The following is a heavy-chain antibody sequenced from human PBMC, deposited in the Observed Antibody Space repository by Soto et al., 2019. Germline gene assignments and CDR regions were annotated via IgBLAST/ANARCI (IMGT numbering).Heavy chain of an antibody. D-gene: IGHD2-2*01. J-gene: IGHJ5*02. CDR2: ISHDGSNK. CDR1: GFTFSSYG. CDR3: AKDNCISTSCFRLYNWFDP. V-gene: IGHV3-30*18. Sequence: QVQLVESGGGVVQPGRSLRLSCAASGFTFSSYGMHWVRQAPGKGLEWVAVISHDGSNKYYGDSVKGRFPISRDNSKNPLYLQMNSLRAEDTAVYYCAKDNCISTSCFRLYNWFDPWGQGTLVTVSS.